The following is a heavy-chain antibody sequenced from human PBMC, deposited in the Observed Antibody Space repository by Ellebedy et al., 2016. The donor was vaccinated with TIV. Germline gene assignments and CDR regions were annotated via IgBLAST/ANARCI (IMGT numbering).Heavy chain of an antibody. V-gene: IGHV3-53*01. CDR2: IYSGGNT. CDR1: GFTVSNNY. Sequence: PGGSLRLSCAAPGFTVSNNYMSWVRQAPGKGLEWVSVIYSGGNTFYAESVKGRFTISRDSSQNTLYLQMDGLRAEDTAVYYCASSPSQGYWGQGTLVTVSS. CDR3: ASSPSQGY. J-gene: IGHJ4*02.